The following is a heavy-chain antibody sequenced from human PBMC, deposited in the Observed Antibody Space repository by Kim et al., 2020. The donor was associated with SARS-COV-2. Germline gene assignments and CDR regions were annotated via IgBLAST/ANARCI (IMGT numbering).Heavy chain of an antibody. CDR3: AREDPTGSTWNDGGPLDY. CDR2: IWKNGSNK. Sequence: GKGHNWVGVIWKNGSNKYYADSGMGRFTISRDNSKNPLYLQMNSLRAEDTGVYYCAREDPTGSTWNDGGPLDYWGQGTLVTVSS. V-gene: IGHV3-33*04. D-gene: IGHD1-1*01. J-gene: IGHJ4*02.